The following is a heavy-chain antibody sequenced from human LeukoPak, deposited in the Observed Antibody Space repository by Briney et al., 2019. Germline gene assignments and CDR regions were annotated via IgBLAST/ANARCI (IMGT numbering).Heavy chain of an antibody. CDR3: ARHSYYYDSSGYYYLDY. J-gene: IGHJ4*02. D-gene: IGHD3-22*01. CDR2: IYHSGST. CDR1: GYSISSDYY. V-gene: IGHV4-38-2*02. Sequence: SETLSLTCTVSGYSISSDYYWGWIRQPPGQGLEWIGSIYHSGSTYYNPSLKSRVTISVDTSENQFSLKLSSVTAADTAVYYCARHSYYYDSSGYYYLDYWGQGTLVTVSS.